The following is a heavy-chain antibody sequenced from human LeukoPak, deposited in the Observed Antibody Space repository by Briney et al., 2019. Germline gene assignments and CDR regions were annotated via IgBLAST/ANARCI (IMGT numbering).Heavy chain of an antibody. CDR2: ISYDGSNK. J-gene: IGHJ4*02. D-gene: IGHD1-26*01. CDR1: GFTFSSYA. Sequence: GGSLRLSCAASGFTFSSYAMHWVRQAPGKGLEWVAVISYDGSNKYYADSVKGRFTISRDNSKNTLYLQMNSLRAEDTAVYYCAREGGEWELLRTFDYWGQGTLVTVSS. V-gene: IGHV3-30*04. CDR3: AREGGEWELLRTFDY.